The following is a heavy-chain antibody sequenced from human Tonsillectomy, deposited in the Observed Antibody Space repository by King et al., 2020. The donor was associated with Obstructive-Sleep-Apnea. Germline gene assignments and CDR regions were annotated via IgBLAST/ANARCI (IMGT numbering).Heavy chain of an antibody. J-gene: IGHJ4*02. V-gene: IGHV3-64D*06. Sequence: VQLVESGGGLVQPGGSRRLSCLVSGFTFSRFVMHWVRQAPGKGLEYVSAISSNGGNTYNAGSLKGRFTVSRDNSKNTLYLQMSSLRTEDTAVYYCAKDSSNWYYFDYWGQGTQVTVSS. CDR2: ISSNGGNT. CDR3: AKDSSNWYYFDY. D-gene: IGHD6-19*01. CDR1: GFTFSRFV.